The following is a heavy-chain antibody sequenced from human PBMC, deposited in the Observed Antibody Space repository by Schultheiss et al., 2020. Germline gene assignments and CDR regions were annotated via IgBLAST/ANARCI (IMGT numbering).Heavy chain of an antibody. CDR2: IYYRGSS. V-gene: IGHV4-59*12. CDR1: GGAISSYH. Sequence: SQTLSLTCTVSGGAISSYHWSWIRQPPGKGLGWFGYIYYRGSSNYNPSLKSRVTISVDKSKNQFSLKLSSVTAADTAVYHCARTRGFGVGWGQGTLVTVSS. J-gene: IGHJ4*02. D-gene: IGHD3-10*01. CDR3: ARTRGFGVG.